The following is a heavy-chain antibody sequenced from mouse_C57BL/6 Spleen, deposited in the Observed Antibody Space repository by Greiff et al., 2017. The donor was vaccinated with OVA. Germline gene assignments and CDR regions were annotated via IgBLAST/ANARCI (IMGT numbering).Heavy chain of an antibody. D-gene: IGHD2-5*01. V-gene: IGHV1-69*01. CDR1: GYTFTSYW. Sequence: QVQLQQPGAELVMPGASVKLSCKASGYTFTSYWMHWVKQRPGQGLEWIGEIDPSDSYTNYNQKFKGKSTLTVDKSSSTAYMQLSSLTSEDSAVYYCARGGNYSNYEHYFDYWGQGTTLTVSS. CDR3: ARGGNYSNYEHYFDY. J-gene: IGHJ2*01. CDR2: IDPSDSYT.